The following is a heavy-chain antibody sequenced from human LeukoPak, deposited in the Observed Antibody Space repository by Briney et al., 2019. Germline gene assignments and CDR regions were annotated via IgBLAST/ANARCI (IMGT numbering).Heavy chain of an antibody. CDR2: ISWNSGSI. CDR1: GFTFDDYT. CDR3: AKDAGYWGRKEQFDY. Sequence: GGSLRLSCAASGFTFDDYTMHWVRQAPGKRLWWVSGISWNSGSIGYADSVKGRFTISRDNDKNSLYLQMNSLRAEDTALYYCAKDAGYWGRKEQFDYWGQGTMVTVSS. J-gene: IGHJ4*02. V-gene: IGHV3-9*01. D-gene: IGHD2-8*02.